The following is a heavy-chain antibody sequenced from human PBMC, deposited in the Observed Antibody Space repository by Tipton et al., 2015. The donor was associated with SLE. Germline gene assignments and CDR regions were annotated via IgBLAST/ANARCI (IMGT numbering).Heavy chain of an antibody. D-gene: IGHD6-19*01. V-gene: IGHV4-59*01. CDR2: IYYSGST. CDR1: GGSFSGDY. J-gene: IGHJ4*02. CDR3: ARVSSGWSAFDY. Sequence: TLSLTCAVYGGSFSGDYWTWIRQPPGKGLEWIGSIYYSGSTYYNPSLKSRVTISVDTSKNQFSLKLSSVTAADTAVYYCARVSSGWSAFDYWGQGTLVTVSS.